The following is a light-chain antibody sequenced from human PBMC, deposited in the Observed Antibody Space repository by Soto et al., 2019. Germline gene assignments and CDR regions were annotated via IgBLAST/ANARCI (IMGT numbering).Light chain of an antibody. J-gene: IGKJ2*01. Sequence: ETMMTQSPATLSVSPGERATLSCRASQSVGSNLAWYQQKPGQAPRLLIYGVSTRATGIPARFSGSGSGTEFTLTISSLQSEDFALYSCQQYNNWPPNTFGQGTKLEIK. CDR1: QSVGSN. CDR3: QQYNNWPPNT. V-gene: IGKV3-15*01. CDR2: GVS.